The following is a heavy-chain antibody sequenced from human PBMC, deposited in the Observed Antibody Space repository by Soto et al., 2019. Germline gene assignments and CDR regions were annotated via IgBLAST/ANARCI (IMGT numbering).Heavy chain of an antibody. J-gene: IGHJ4*02. CDR3: ARSTVAGNPDY. V-gene: IGHV1-69*12. Sequence: QVQLVQSGAEVKKPGSSVKVSCKASGGTFSSYAISWVRQAPGQGLEWMGGIIPIFGTANYAQKCQGRVTITADESTSKAYMELSSLRSEDTAVYYCARSTVAGNPDYWGQGTLVTVSS. D-gene: IGHD6-19*01. CDR2: IIPIFGTA. CDR1: GGTFSSYA.